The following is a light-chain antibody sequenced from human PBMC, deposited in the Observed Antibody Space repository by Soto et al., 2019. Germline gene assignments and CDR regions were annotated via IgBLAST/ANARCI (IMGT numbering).Light chain of an antibody. CDR1: QSVSNNY. Sequence: SVLAQSPGTLSLSPGERATLSCRASQSVSNNYLAWYQQKPGQAPRLLIYGASSRATGVPDRFSASGSGTDFTLTISRLEPEDFAVYYCQQYGSLSWTFGQGTKVDIK. V-gene: IGKV3-20*01. J-gene: IGKJ1*01. CDR3: QQYGSLSWT. CDR2: GAS.